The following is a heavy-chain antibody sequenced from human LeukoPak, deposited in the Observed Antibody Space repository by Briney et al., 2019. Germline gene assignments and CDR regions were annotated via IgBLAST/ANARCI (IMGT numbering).Heavy chain of an antibody. Sequence: PGGSLRLSCAASGFTFNTYWMTWVRQAPGKGLEWVSAISGSGGSTYYADSVKGRFTISRDNSKNTLYLQMNSLRAEDTAVYYCANDLGSSWYREDDYWGQGTLVTVSS. J-gene: IGHJ4*02. CDR3: ANDLGSSWYREDDY. D-gene: IGHD6-13*01. CDR1: GFTFNTYW. CDR2: ISGSGGST. V-gene: IGHV3-23*01.